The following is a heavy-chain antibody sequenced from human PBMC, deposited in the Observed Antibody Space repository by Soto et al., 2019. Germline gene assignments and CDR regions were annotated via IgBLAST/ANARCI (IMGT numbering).Heavy chain of an antibody. CDR1: GFTFSSYG. CDR3: AREFTIFGVYYGMDV. Sequence: GGSLRLSCAASGFTFSSYGMHWVRQAPGKGLEWVAVIWYDGSNKYYADSVKGQFTISRDNSKNTLYLQMNSLRAEDTAVYYCAREFTIFGVYYGMDVWGQGTTVTV. V-gene: IGHV3-33*01. J-gene: IGHJ6*02. D-gene: IGHD3-3*01. CDR2: IWYDGSNK.